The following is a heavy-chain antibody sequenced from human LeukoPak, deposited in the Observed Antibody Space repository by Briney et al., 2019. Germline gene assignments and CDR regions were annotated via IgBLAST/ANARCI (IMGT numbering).Heavy chain of an antibody. CDR1: GFTFSSYA. CDR3: ASPGGYSYDKAFDY. CDR2: IYSGGST. J-gene: IGHJ4*02. D-gene: IGHD5-18*01. V-gene: IGHV3-53*01. Sequence: GGSLRLSCAASGFTFSSYAMSWVRQAPGKGLEWVSVIYSGGSTYYADSVKGRFTISRDNSKNTLYLQMNSLRAEDTAMYYCASPGGYSYDKAFDYWGQGTLVTVSS.